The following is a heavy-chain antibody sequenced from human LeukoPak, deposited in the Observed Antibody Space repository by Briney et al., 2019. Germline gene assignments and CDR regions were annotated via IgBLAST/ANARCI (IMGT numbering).Heavy chain of an antibody. CDR3: ARGCDSGGYYAYFDY. J-gene: IGHJ4*02. CDR2: VIHSGAT. D-gene: IGHD3-22*01. V-gene: IGHV4-34*12. CDR1: GGSFRGYY. Sequence: PSETLSLTCTVYGGSFRGYYWTWIRQSPGKGLQWIGEVIHSGATNYNPSLTSRLIISVDTSRNQFSLKLSSVTAADTAVYYCARGCDSGGYYAYFDYWGQGALVTVSS.